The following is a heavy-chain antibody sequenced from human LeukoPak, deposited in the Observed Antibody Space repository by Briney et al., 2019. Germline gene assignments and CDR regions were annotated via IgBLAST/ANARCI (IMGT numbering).Heavy chain of an antibody. D-gene: IGHD2-2*01. Sequence: SETLSLTCTVSGGSISSYYWSWIRQPPGKGLEWIGYIYYSGSTNYNPSLKSRVTISVDTSKNQFSLKLSSVTAADTAVYYCARVRRLIGYCSSTSCYAPYYHYYMDVWGKGTTVTVSS. CDR2: IYYSGST. V-gene: IGHV4-59*01. CDR3: ARVRRLIGYCSSTSCYAPYYHYYMDV. CDR1: GGSISSYY. J-gene: IGHJ6*03.